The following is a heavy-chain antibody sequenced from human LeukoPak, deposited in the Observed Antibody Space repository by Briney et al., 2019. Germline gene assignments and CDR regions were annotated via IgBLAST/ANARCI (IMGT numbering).Heavy chain of an antibody. CDR3: ARAEGYSSSSVDY. V-gene: IGHV3-21*01. J-gene: IGHJ4*02. CDR1: GFTFSSYS. Sequence: NAGGSLRLSCAASGFTFSSYSMNWVRQAPGKGLEWVSSISSSSSYIYYADSVKGRFTISRDNAKNSLYLQMNSLRAEDTAVYYCARAEGYSSSSVDYWGQGTLVTVSS. D-gene: IGHD6-6*01. CDR2: ISSSSSYI.